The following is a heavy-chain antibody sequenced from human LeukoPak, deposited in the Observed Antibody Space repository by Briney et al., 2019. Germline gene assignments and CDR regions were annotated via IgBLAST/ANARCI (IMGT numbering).Heavy chain of an antibody. CDR3: AKDINSGSGSFFDY. CDR2: ISGSGGST. CDR1: GFTFSSSA. J-gene: IGHJ4*02. V-gene: IGHV3-23*01. Sequence: GGSLRLSCAASGFTFSSSAMTWVRQTPGKGLEWVSAISGSGGSTYYADSVKGRFTISRDNAKNSLYLQMNSLRAEDTALYYCAKDINSGSGSFFDYWGQGTLVTVSS. D-gene: IGHD3-10*01.